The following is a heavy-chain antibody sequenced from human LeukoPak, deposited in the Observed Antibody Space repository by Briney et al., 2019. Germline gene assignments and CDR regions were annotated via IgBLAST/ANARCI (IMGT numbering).Heavy chain of an antibody. Sequence: ASVKVSCKASGYTFTSYYMHWVRQAPGQGLEWMGWISAYNGNTNYAQKLQGRVTMTTDTSTSTAYMELRSLRSDDTAVYYCAGAHTLGEWFDPWGQGTLVTVSS. CDR1: GYTFTSYY. D-gene: IGHD3-10*01. J-gene: IGHJ5*02. CDR3: AGAHTLGEWFDP. V-gene: IGHV1-18*04. CDR2: ISAYNGNT.